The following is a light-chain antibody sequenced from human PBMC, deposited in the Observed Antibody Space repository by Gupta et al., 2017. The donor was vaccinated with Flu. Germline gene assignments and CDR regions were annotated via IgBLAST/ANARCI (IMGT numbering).Light chain of an antibody. J-gene: IGKJ2*03. V-gene: IGKV3-20*01. Sequence: GTLSLSPGQGATLSCRASQSISSDYLAWYQQKPGQAPRVLIYSTSTRATGIPDRFSGSGSGTDFTLTISRLEPEDFAVYYCQHAGTSLYSFGQGTKLE. CDR2: STS. CDR1: QSISSDY. CDR3: QHAGTSLYS.